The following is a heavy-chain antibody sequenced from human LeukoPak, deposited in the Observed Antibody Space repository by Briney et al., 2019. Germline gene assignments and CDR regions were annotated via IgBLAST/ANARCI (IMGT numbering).Heavy chain of an antibody. Sequence: PGGSLRLSCAASGFTFSSYSMNWVRQAPGKGLEWVSSISSGSSYIYYADSVKGRFTISRDNAKNSLYLQMNSLRAEDTAVYYCASSGGGSLAGDYFDYWGQGTLVTVSS. CDR2: ISSGSSYI. CDR1: GFTFSSYS. D-gene: IGHD1-26*01. CDR3: ASSGGGSLAGDYFDY. V-gene: IGHV3-21*01. J-gene: IGHJ4*02.